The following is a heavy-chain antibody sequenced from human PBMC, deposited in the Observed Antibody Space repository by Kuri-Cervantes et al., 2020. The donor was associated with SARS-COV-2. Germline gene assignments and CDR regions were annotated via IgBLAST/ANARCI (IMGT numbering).Heavy chain of an antibody. V-gene: IGHV3-30*02. CDR2: IRYDGSNK. CDR3: AKDKWELLFQPLDVFDI. CDR1: GFTFSSYG. D-gene: IGHD1-26*01. J-gene: IGHJ3*02. Sequence: GESLKISCAASGFTFSSYGMHWVRQAPGKGLEWVAFIRYDGSNKYYADSVKGRFTISRDNSKNTLYLQMNSLRAEDTAVYYCAKDKWELLFQPLDVFDIWGQGTMVTVSS.